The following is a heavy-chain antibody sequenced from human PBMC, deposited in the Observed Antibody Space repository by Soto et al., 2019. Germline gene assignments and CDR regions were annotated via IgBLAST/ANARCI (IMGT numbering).Heavy chain of an antibody. CDR2: INSDGSST. Sequence: GGSLRLSCAASGFTFSSYWLHWVRQVPGKGLVWVSRINSDGSSTTYADSVKGRFTISRDNAKNTVYLQMNSLRAEDTAVYYCADIADVWGQGTTVTVSS. CDR1: GFTFSSYW. CDR3: ADIADV. V-gene: IGHV3-74*01. J-gene: IGHJ6*02.